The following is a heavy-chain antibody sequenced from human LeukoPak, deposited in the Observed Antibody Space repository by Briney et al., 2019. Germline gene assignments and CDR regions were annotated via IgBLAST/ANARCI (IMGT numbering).Heavy chain of an antibody. J-gene: IGHJ6*03. CDR2: IYYSGST. CDR1: GVSISSYY. V-gene: IGHV4-59*01. Sequence: SETLSLSCTVSGVSISSYYWSWIRQPPGKGLEWIGYIYYSGSTNYNPSLKSRVTISVDTSKNQFSLKLSSVTAADTAVYYCARVLRSYYYYYMDVCGKGTTVTVSS. CDR3: ARVLRSYYYYYMDV.